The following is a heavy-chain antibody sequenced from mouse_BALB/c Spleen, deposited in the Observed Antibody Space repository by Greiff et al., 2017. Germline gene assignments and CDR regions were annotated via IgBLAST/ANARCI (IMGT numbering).Heavy chain of an antibody. D-gene: IGHD1-1*01. Sequence: VQLQESGAELVRPGVSVKISCKGSGYTFTDYAMHWVKQSHAKSLEWIGVISTYYGDASYNQKFKGKATMTVDKSSSTAYMELARLTSEDSAIYYCARGGGSDFDYWGQGTTLTVSS. CDR1: GYTFTDYA. J-gene: IGHJ2*01. CDR3: ARGGGSDFDY. CDR2: ISTYYGDA. V-gene: IGHV1S137*01.